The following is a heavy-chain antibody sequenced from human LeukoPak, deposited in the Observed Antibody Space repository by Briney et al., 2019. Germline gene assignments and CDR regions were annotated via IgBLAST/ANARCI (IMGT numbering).Heavy chain of an antibody. CDR1: GFTFSSYS. V-gene: IGHV3-21*01. J-gene: IGHJ4*02. D-gene: IGHD3-22*01. Sequence: GGSLRLSCAASGFTFSSYSMNWVRQAPGKGLEWVSSISSSSSYIYYADSVKGRFTISRDNAKNSLYLQMNSLRAEDTAVYYCARDLGSSTTMIVIWSEGGFDYWGQGTLVTVSS. CDR2: ISSSSSYI. CDR3: ARDLGSSTTMIVIWSEGGFDY.